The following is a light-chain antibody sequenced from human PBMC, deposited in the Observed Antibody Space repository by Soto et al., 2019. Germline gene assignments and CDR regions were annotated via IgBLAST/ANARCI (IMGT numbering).Light chain of an antibody. J-gene: IGKJ5*01. CDR3: QQYTGPPTT. CDR1: QSVSSN. CDR2: GAS. V-gene: IGKV3-20*01. Sequence: EIVLTHSPGTLSLSRWEIATLSCRASQSVSSNLAWYQQKPGQAPRLLIYGASTRAAGIPDRFSGSGSGTDFTLTITRLEPEDSAVYFCQQYTGPPTTLGQGTRLEIK.